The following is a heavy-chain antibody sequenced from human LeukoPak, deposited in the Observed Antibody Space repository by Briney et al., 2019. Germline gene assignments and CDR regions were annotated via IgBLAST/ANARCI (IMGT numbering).Heavy chain of an antibody. CDR3: ARDIGVTDSNDYYVFDP. CDR1: GGSISSGGYS. Sequence: SETLSLTCAVSGGSISSGGYSWSWIRQPPGKGLEWIGYAYYSGHTYYNPSLKSRVTISVDTSRNQSSLKLSSVTAADTAVYYCARDIGVTDSNDYYVFDPWGQGTLVSVSS. V-gene: IGHV4-30-4*07. D-gene: IGHD3-22*01. J-gene: IGHJ5*02. CDR2: AYYSGHT.